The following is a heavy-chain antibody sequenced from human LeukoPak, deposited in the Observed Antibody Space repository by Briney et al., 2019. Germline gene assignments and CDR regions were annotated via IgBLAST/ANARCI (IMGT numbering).Heavy chain of an antibody. CDR2: IYYSGST. V-gene: IGHV4-59*01. J-gene: IGHJ5*02. Sequence: SETQSLTCTVSGGSISSYYWSWIRQPPGKGLEWIGYIYYSGSTNYNPSLKSRVTISVDTSKNQFSLKLSSVTAADTAVYYCARSEVTMVRGVNWFDPWGQGTLVTVSS. CDR1: GGSISSYY. CDR3: ARSEVTMVRGVNWFDP. D-gene: IGHD3-10*01.